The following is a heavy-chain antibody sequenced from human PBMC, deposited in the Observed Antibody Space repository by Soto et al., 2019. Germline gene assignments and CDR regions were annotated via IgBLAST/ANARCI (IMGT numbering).Heavy chain of an antibody. CDR1: GGTFSSYA. Sequence: SVKVSCKASGGTFSSYAISGVRQAPGQGHEWMGGIIPIFGNANYAQKFQGRVTITADESTSTAYMEQSSLRSEDTAVYYCARKCSSWYYFDYWGQGTLVTVSS. CDR3: ARKCSSWYYFDY. J-gene: IGHJ4*02. CDR2: IIPIFGNA. D-gene: IGHD6-13*01. V-gene: IGHV1-69*13.